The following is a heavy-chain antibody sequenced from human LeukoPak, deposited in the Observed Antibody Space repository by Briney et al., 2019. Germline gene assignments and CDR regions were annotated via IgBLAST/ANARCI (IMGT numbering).Heavy chain of an antibody. D-gene: IGHD3-10*01. Sequence: PGGSLRLSCAASGFTFSEYSMNWVRQAPGKGLEWVSFISTSSSHIYYADSVKGRFTISRDNARNSVSLQMNSLRAEDTAVYYCARQVSGYGSGSFYFDQWGQGMLVTVSS. V-gene: IGHV3-21*01. CDR1: GFTFSEYS. CDR2: ISTSSSHI. CDR3: ARQVSGYGSGSFYFDQ. J-gene: IGHJ4*02.